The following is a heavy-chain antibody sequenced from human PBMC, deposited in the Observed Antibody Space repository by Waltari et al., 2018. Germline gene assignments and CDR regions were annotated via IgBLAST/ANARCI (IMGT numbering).Heavy chain of an antibody. CDR3: ARNPASSSDFLEWLLTS. Sequence: QVQLVQSGAEVKKPGSSVKVSCKASGGTFSSYAISWVRPAPGQGLEWMGGIIPIFGTANYAQKFQGRVTITADESTSTAYMELSSLRSEDTAVYYCARNPASSSDFLEWLLTSWGQGTLVTVSS. CDR1: GGTFSSYA. D-gene: IGHD3-3*01. V-gene: IGHV1-69*01. J-gene: IGHJ4*02. CDR2: IIPIFGTA.